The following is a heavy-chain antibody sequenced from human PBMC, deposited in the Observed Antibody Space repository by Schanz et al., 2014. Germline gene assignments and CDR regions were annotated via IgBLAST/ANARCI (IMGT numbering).Heavy chain of an antibody. D-gene: IGHD3-10*01. CDR3: AKDLRVAYYGSTDAFDI. CDR1: GFPFSTYS. V-gene: IGHV3-21*04. CDR2: ISSSGNII. J-gene: IGHJ3*02. Sequence: EVQLVESGGGLVKPGGSLRLSCVASGFPFSTYSIHWVRQAPGKGLEWVSYISSSGNIIHYADSVKGRFTISRDNAKNSLYLQMNSLRAEDTAVYYCAKDLRVAYYGSTDAFDIWGQGTMVTVSS.